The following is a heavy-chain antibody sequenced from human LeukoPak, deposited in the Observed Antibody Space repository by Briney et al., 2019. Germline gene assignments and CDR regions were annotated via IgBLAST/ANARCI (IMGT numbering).Heavy chain of an antibody. V-gene: IGHV4-59*01. J-gene: IGHJ3*02. CDR3: AREWRSHDAFDI. CDR1: GGSISSYY. D-gene: IGHD3-16*01. CDR2: IYYSGST. Sequence: SETLSLTCTVSGGSISSYYWSWIRQPPGKGLEWIGYIYYSGSTNYNPSLKSRVTISVDTSKNQFSLKLSSVTAADTAVYYCAREWRSHDAFDIWDQGTMVTVSS.